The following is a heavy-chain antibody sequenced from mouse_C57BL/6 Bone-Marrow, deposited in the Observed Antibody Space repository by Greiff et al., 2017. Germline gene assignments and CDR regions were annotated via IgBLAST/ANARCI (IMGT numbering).Heavy chain of an antibody. CDR2: IYPGSGST. V-gene: IGHV1-55*01. CDR3: AREGGSPWFAY. J-gene: IGHJ3*01. CDR1: GYTFTSYW. Sequence: QVQLQQPGAELVKPGASVQMSCKASGYTFTSYWITWVMQRPGQGLEWIGDIYPGSGSTNYNEKFKSKATLTVDTSSSTAYMQLSILTSEDSAVXYCAREGGSPWFAYWGQGTLVTVSA.